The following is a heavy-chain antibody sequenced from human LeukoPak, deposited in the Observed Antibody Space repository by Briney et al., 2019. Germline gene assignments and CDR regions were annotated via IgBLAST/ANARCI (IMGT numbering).Heavy chain of an antibody. CDR1: GGSISSHY. CDR3: ARRTGYLNYYYYYYMDV. CDR2: IYYSGST. Sequence: PSETLSLTCTVSGGSISSHYWSWIRQPPGKGLEWIGYIYYSGSTNYNPSLKSRVTISVDTSRNQFSLKLSSVTAADLAVYYCARRTGYLNYYYYYYMDVWGNGTTVTVSS. D-gene: IGHD3/OR15-3a*01. V-gene: IGHV4-59*11. J-gene: IGHJ6*03.